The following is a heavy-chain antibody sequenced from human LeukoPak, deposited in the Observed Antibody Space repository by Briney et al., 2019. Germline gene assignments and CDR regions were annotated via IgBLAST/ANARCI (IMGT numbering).Heavy chain of an antibody. CDR2: ISGYNGNT. J-gene: IGHJ4*02. V-gene: IGHV1-18*01. CDR3: ARLGYCSGGTCYGDY. D-gene: IGHD2-15*01. CDR1: GYTFTSYD. Sequence: ASVKVSCKASGYTFTSYDINWVRQAPGQGLEWMGWISGYNGNTNDAQKLQGRVTMTTDTSTSTAYMELRSLRSDGTAVYYCARLGYCSGGTCYGDYWGQGTLVTVSS.